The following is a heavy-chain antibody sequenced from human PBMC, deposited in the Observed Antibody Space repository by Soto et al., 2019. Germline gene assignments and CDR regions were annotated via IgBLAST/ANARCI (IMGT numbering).Heavy chain of an antibody. CDR3: ARVAQYYDFWSGYRPYYYYGMDV. J-gene: IGHJ6*02. CDR2: ISSSGSTI. D-gene: IGHD3-3*01. Sequence: PGGSLRLSCAASGFTFSDYYMSWIRQAPGKGLEWVSYISSSGSTIYYADSVKGRFTISRDNAKNSLYLQMNSLRAEDTAVYYCARVAQYYDFWSGYRPYYYYGMDVWGQGTTVTVSS. CDR1: GFTFSDYY. V-gene: IGHV3-11*01.